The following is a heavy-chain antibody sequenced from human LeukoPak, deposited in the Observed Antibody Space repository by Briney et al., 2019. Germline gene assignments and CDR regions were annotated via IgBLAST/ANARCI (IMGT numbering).Heavy chain of an antibody. CDR3: ARVGGGLWGAVAGSLDY. D-gene: IGHD6-19*01. J-gene: IGHJ4*02. V-gene: IGHV1-8*01. Sequence: ASVKVSCKASGYTFTSYDINWVRQATGQGLEWMGWMNPNSGNTGYAQKFQGRVTMTRNTSISTAYMELSSLGSEDTAVYYCARVGGGLWGAVAGSLDYWGQGTLVTVSS. CDR1: GYTFTSYD. CDR2: MNPNSGNT.